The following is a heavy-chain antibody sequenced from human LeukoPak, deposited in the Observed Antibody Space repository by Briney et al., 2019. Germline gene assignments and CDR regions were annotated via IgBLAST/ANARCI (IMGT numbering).Heavy chain of an antibody. D-gene: IGHD6-19*01. Sequence: GGSLRLSCAASRFTFSKYWMLWVRQAPGKGLESVSRINTDGTVTTYADSVKGRFTVSRDNGDNTMFLQMNSVRDEDTAVYYCATKQWLAPPPDSWGQGAPVTVSS. V-gene: IGHV3-74*01. CDR2: INTDGTVT. CDR1: RFTFSKYW. J-gene: IGHJ4*02. CDR3: ATKQWLAPPPDS.